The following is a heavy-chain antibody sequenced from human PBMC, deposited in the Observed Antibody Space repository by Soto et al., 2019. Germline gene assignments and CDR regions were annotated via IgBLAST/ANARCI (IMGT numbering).Heavy chain of an antibody. Sequence: QVQLQQWGAGLLKPSETLSLTCAVYGGSFSGYYWSWIRQPPGKGLEWIGEISHSGRTNYNPSLKSQVTISIDMSRNHFSLKLSSVTAADTALYYCARVERGTATTVVDAFDIWGQGTMVTVSA. D-gene: IGHD1-1*01. CDR1: GGSFSGYY. J-gene: IGHJ3*02. CDR3: ARVERGTATTVVDAFDI. CDR2: ISHSGRT. V-gene: IGHV4-34*01.